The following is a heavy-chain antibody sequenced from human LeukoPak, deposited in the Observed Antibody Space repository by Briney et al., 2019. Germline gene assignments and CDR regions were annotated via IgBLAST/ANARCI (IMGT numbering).Heavy chain of an antibody. J-gene: IGHJ4*02. D-gene: IGHD4-23*01. V-gene: IGHV3-30*04. CDR2: ISYDGSNK. CDR1: GFTFSSYA. Sequence: GGSLRLSCAASGFTFSSYAMHWVRQAPGKGLEWVAVISYDGSNKYYADSVKGRFTISRDNSKNTLYLQMNSLRAEDTAVYYCARGPATVVMGSYFDYWGQGTLVTVSS. CDR3: ARGPATVVMGSYFDY.